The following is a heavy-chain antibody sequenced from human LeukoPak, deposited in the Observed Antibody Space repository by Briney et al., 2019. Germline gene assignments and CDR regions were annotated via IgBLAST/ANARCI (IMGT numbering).Heavy chain of an antibody. V-gene: IGHV1-18*01. CDR2: ISAYNGNT. Sequence: ASVKVSCKASGYTFTSYGISWVRQAPGQGLEWMGWISAYNGNTNYAQKLQGRVTMTTDTSTSTAYMELRSLRSDDTAVYYCARTTQWELQGGAFDIWGQGTMVTVSS. CDR1: GYTFTSYG. D-gene: IGHD1-26*01. CDR3: ARTTQWELQGGAFDI. J-gene: IGHJ3*02.